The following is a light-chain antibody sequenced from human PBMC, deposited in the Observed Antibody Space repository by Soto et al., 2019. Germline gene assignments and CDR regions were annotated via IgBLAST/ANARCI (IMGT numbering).Light chain of an antibody. V-gene: IGKV3-11*01. CDR3: QQGSNWPIT. CDR1: QSVSSY. J-gene: IGKJ5*01. CDR2: DAS. Sequence: EIVLTQSPATLSLSPGERATLSCRASQSVSSYLAWYQQKPGQAPRLLIYDASNRATGIPARFSGSGSGTDFTLTISSLEPEVFAVYYGQQGSNWPITFGQGTRLEIK.